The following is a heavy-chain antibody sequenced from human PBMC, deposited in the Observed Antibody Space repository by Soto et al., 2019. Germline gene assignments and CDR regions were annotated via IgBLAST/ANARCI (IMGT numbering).Heavy chain of an antibody. CDR2: IKTKTYGGTT. J-gene: IGHJ4*02. D-gene: IGHD2-2*01. Sequence: GGSLRLSCAASGFTFTNAWMNWVRQGPGKGLEWVGRIKTKTYGGTTDYAAPVKGRFTISRDDSKNTLYLQMNSLESEDTALYYCTTYPYCCSPADSSGDWGQGALVTVAS. CDR1: GFTFTNAW. CDR3: TTYPYCCSPADSSGD. V-gene: IGHV3-15*07.